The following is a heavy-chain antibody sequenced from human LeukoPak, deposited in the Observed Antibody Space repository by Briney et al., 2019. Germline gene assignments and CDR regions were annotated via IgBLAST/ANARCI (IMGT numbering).Heavy chain of an antibody. V-gene: IGHV1-69*04. D-gene: IGHD4-11*01. J-gene: IGHJ5*02. CDR1: GGTFISNA. Sequence: GASVKVCCKASGGTFISNAITWVRQAPGQGLEWMRRIIPIFGITDYAQKFQGRVTITADKSTSTAYMEFSSLRSEDTAVYYCASGRMTTETTYCFDPWGQGTLITVSS. CDR2: IIPIFGIT. CDR3: ASGRMTTETTYCFDP.